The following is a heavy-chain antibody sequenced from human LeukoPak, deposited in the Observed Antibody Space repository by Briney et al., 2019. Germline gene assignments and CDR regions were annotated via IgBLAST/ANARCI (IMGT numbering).Heavy chain of an antibody. CDR1: GYTFTGYY. CDR2: INPNTGGT. D-gene: IGHD3-22*01. V-gene: IGHV1-2*02. CDR3: ARAPMIVVVFPPRLDF. Sequence: ASVTVSFKTSGYTFTGYYMHWVRQAPGQGLAWMGWINPNTGGTNYAQKFQGRVTMTSDTSISTAYMELSSLKSDDTAMYYCARAPMIVVVFPPRLDFWGQGTLVTVSS. J-gene: IGHJ4*02.